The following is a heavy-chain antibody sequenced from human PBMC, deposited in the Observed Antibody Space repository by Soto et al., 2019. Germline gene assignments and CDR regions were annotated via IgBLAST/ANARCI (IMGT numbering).Heavy chain of an antibody. CDR2: IYYSGST. V-gene: IGHV4-59*01. CDR3: ARRIGSDGMDV. Sequence: ETLSLTFTVSGGSISSYDWSWIRQPPGKGLEWIGYIYYSGSTNYNPSLKSRVTISVDTSKNQFSLKLSSVTAADTAVYYCARRIGSDGMDVWGQGTTVTVSS. J-gene: IGHJ6*02. CDR1: GGSISSYD. D-gene: IGHD1-26*01.